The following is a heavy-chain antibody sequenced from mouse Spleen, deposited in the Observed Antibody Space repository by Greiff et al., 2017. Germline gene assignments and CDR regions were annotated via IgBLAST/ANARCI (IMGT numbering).Heavy chain of an antibody. Sequence: EVQLQQSGAELVRPGASVKLSCTASGFNIKDDYMHWVKQRPEQGLEWIGWIDPENGDTEYASKFQGKATITADTSSNTAYLQLSSLTSEDTAVYYCTTGGVRRAWFAYWGQGTLVTVSA. CDR1: GFNIKDDY. CDR3: TTGGVRRAWFAY. V-gene: IGHV14-4*01. D-gene: IGHD2-14*01. J-gene: IGHJ3*01. CDR2: IDPENGDT.